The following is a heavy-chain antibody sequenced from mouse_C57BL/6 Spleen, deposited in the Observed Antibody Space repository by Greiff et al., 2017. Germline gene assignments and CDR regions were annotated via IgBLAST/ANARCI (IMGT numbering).Heavy chain of an antibody. Sequence: EVQRVESGGGLVQPKGSLKLSCAASGFSFNTYAMNWVRQAPGKGLEWVARIRNKSNNYATYYADSVKDRFTISRDDSESMLYLQMNNLETEDTAVYYCVQSRLDYDFAYWGQGTLVTVSA. J-gene: IGHJ3*01. D-gene: IGHD2-4*01. CDR2: IRNKSNNYAT. CDR3: VQSRLDYDFAY. CDR1: GFSFNTYA. V-gene: IGHV10-1*01.